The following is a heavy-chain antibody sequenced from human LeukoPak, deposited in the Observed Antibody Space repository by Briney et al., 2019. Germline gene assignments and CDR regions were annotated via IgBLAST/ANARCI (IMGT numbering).Heavy chain of an antibody. CDR2: INPNSGGT. J-gene: IGHJ6*03. CDR1: GYTFTGYY. CDR3: ARQYYDFWSGYYYYYYMDV. D-gene: IGHD3-3*01. V-gene: IGHV1-2*02. Sequence: ASVKLSCKASGYTFTGYYMHWVRQAPGQGLVWMGWINPNSGGTHYAQKSRGRDTITRDTSISTAYMELSRLRSDDTAVYYCARQYYDFWSGYYYYYYMDVWGKGTTVTVSS.